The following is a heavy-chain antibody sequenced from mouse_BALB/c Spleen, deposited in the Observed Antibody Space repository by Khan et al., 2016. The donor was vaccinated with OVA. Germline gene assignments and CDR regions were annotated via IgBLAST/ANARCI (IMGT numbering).Heavy chain of an antibody. J-gene: IGHJ3*01. D-gene: IGHD2-3*01. CDR2: IDPENGNT. Sequence: VQLKESGAALVRPGALVNLSCKASGFNIKDYYMNWVKQRPEQGLEWIGWIDPENGNTISDPKFQGKASISSDTSSNTAYLQLSSLTSEDTAVYYCARHGYSPWCAYWGQGTLVTVSA. CDR1: GFNIKDYY. CDR3: ARHGYSPWCAY. V-gene: IGHV14-1*02.